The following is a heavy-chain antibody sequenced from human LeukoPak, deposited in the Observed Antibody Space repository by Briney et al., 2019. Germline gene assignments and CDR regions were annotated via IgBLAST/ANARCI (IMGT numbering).Heavy chain of an antibody. CDR3: AKGTTVTSAFGF. D-gene: IGHD4-17*01. CDR2: ISWNSCSI. J-gene: IGHJ3*01. V-gene: IGHV3-9*01. Sequence: PGRSLRLSCASSGFTFDDYARHWVRQAPGKGLEGVSGISWNSCSIGYADAVKGRFTISRDNAKNSLYLQMNSLRAEDTALYYCAKGTTVTSAFGFWGQGTMVTVSS. CDR1: GFTFDDYA.